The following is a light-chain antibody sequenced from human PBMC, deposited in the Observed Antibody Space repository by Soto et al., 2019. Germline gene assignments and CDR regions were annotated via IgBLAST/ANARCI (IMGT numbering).Light chain of an antibody. Sequence: QSALTQPASVSGSPGQSITISCTGTSSDVGGYNFVSWYQQHPGKAPKLIIYEVTNRPSGVSHRFSGSKSGNTASLTISGLQAEDEADYYCSSYTSSSTRVFGGGTQLTVL. J-gene: IGLJ2*01. CDR2: EVT. V-gene: IGLV2-14*01. CDR1: SSDVGGYNF. CDR3: SSYTSSSTRV.